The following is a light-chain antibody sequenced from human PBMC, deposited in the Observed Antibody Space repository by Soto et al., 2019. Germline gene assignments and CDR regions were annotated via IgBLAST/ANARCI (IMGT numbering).Light chain of an antibody. J-gene: IGLJ3*02. Sequence: QSVLTQPASVSGSPGQSITISCTGTSSDVGGYKFVSWNQHHPGKAPKLMIYDVTNRPSGVSNRFSGSKSGNTASLTVSGLQAEDEAYYYCNSYTSSSTWVFGGGTKLTVL. CDR1: SSDVGGYKF. CDR2: DVT. CDR3: NSYTSSSTWV. V-gene: IGLV2-14*03.